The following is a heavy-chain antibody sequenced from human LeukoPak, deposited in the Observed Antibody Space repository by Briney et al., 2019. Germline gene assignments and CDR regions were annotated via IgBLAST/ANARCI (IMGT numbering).Heavy chain of an antibody. CDR3: ARGGGSYGIGYFQH. Sequence: PSETLSLTCTVSGGSISSYYWSWIRQPPGKGLEWIGYIYYSGSTNYNPSLKSRVTISVDTSKNQFSLKLSSVTAADTAVYYCARGGGSYGIGYFQHWGQGTLVTVSS. J-gene: IGHJ1*01. CDR2: IYYSGST. V-gene: IGHV4-59*01. CDR1: GGSISSYY. D-gene: IGHD1-26*01.